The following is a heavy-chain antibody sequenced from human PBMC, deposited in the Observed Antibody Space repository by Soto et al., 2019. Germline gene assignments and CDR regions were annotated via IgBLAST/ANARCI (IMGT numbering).Heavy chain of an antibody. CDR3: ARDGDEEANFDP. CDR2: INAYNGYT. CDR1: GYTFTNYG. V-gene: IGHV1-18*01. D-gene: IGHD4-17*01. Sequence: QVQLMQSGAEVKKPGASVKVSCKASGYTFTNYGISWVRQAPGQGLEWMGWINAYNGYTNYAQKFQGRVTMDTDTSTSTAYMELRRLRSDDTAVYYCARDGDEEANFDPWGQGTLVTVSS. J-gene: IGHJ5*02.